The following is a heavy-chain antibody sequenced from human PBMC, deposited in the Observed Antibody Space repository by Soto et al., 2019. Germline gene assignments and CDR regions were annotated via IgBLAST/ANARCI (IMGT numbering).Heavy chain of an antibody. D-gene: IGHD6-13*01. CDR3: ARLAAAGTVVFRKYYYSYGTDV. CDR2: INHSGST. Sequence: SETLSLTCAVYGGSFSGYYWSWIRQPPGKGLEWIGEINHSGSTNYNPSLKSRVTISVDTSKNQFSLKLSSVTAADTAVYYCARLAAAGTVVFRKYYYSYGTDVWGQGTTVTVSS. V-gene: IGHV4-34*01. CDR1: GGSFSGYY. J-gene: IGHJ6*02.